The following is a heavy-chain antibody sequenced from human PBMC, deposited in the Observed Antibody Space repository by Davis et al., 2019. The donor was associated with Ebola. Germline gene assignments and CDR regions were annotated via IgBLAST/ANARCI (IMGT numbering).Heavy chain of an antibody. CDR2: FDPEAGET. V-gene: IGHV1-24*01. D-gene: IGHD1-7*01. J-gene: IGHJ6*02. Sequence: ASVKVSCKVSGYTLTELSMHWVRQAPGKGLEWMGGFDPEAGETIYAQKFQGRVTMTEDTSTDTAYMELSSLRSEDTAVYYCATDQRWNYAGGYYYYGMDVWGQGTTVTVSS. CDR3: ATDQRWNYAGGYYYYGMDV. CDR1: GYTLTELS.